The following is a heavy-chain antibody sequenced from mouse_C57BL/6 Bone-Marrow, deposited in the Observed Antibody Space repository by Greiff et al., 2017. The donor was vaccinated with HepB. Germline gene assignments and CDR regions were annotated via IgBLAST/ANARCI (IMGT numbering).Heavy chain of an antibody. D-gene: IGHD2-4*01. J-gene: IGHJ2*01. Sequence: QVQLKQPGAELVMPGASVKLSCKASGYTFTSYWMHWVKQRPGQGLEWIGEIDPSDSYTNYNQKFKGKSTLTVDKSSSTAYMQLSSLTSEDSAVYYCARGGIYYDFYCGQGTTLTVSS. CDR1: GYTFTSYW. CDR3: ARGGIYYDFY. CDR2: IDPSDSYT. V-gene: IGHV1-69*01.